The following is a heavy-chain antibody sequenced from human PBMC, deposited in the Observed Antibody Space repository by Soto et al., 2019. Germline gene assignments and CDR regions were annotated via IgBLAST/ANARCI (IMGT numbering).Heavy chain of an antibody. Sequence: QVQLQESGPGLVKPSETLSLTCTVSGGSISSYYWSWIRQPPGKGLEWIGYIYYSGSTNYNPSLKSRVTISVDTSKNQFTLKLSSVTAADTAVYYCACGDYDGYGMDVWGQGTTVTVSS. D-gene: IGHD2-21*02. V-gene: IGHV4-59*01. CDR1: GGSISSYY. CDR2: IYYSGST. CDR3: ACGDYDGYGMDV. J-gene: IGHJ6*02.